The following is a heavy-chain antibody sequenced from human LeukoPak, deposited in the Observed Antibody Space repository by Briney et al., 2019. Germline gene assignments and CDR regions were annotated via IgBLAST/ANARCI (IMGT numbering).Heavy chain of an antibody. J-gene: IGHJ3*02. V-gene: IGHV1-69*13. Sequence: ASVKVSCTASGGTFSSYAISWVRQAPGQGLEWMGGIIPIFGTANYAQKFQGRVTITADESTSTAYMELRSLRSDDTAVYYCARDVPMPYDSSGYYYHVTKTDAFDIWGQGTMVTVSS. D-gene: IGHD3-22*01. CDR1: GGTFSSYA. CDR2: IIPIFGTA. CDR3: ARDVPMPYDSSGYYYHVTKTDAFDI.